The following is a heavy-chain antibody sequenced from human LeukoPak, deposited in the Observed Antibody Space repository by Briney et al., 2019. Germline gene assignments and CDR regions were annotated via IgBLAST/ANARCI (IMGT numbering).Heavy chain of an antibody. V-gene: IGHV3-15*01. D-gene: IGHD3-10*01. CDR1: GFTFSNAW. CDR2: IKSKTDGGTT. J-gene: IGHJ6*02. CDR3: TTDLIWFGELLSPTYYYGMDV. Sequence: PGGSLRLSCAASGFTFSNAWMSWVRQAPGKGLEWVGRIKSKTDGGTTDYAAPVKGRFTISRDDSKNTLYLQMNSLKTEDTAVYYCTTDLIWFGELLSPTYYYGMDVWGQGTTVTVSS.